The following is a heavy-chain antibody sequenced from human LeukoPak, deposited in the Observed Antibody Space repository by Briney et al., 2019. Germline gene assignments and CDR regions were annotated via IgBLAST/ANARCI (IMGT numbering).Heavy chain of an antibody. J-gene: IGHJ4*02. CDR2: IYSGGST. CDR1: GFTVSSNY. V-gene: IGHV3-66*01. CDR3: ARDQRGGGSVRFDY. D-gene: IGHD3-16*01. Sequence: PGGSLRLSCAASGFTVSSNYMSWVRQAPGKGLEWVSVIYSGGSTYYADSVKGRFTISRDNSKNTLYLQMNSLRAEDTAVYYCARDQRGGGSVRFDYWGQGTLVTVSS.